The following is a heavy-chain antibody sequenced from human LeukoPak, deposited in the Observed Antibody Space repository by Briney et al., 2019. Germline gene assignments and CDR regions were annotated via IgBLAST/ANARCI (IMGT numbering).Heavy chain of an antibody. D-gene: IGHD6-19*01. V-gene: IGHV2-5*02. CDR1: GFSISNSGVG. Sequence: SGPTLVKPTQTLTLTCTFSGFSISNSGVGVGWIRQPPGKALEWLALIYWDDDKRYNPSLKTRLTITKDTSKNQVVLRMTNLDPVDTATYYCAHRRHSGYGTGWYDYWGQGTLVTVSS. J-gene: IGHJ4*02. CDR3: AHRRHSGYGTGWYDY. CDR2: IYWDDDK.